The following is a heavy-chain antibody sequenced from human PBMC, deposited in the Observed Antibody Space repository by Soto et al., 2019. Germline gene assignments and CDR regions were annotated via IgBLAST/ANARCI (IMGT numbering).Heavy chain of an antibody. CDR1: GYTFTTSG. CDR2: ISTYNGDT. V-gene: IGHV1-18*01. Sequence: QVQLVQSGPGVRKPGASVKVSCEASGYTFTTSGISWVRQVPGQGLEWMGWISTYNGDTNSAQNFQGRVLMTADTSTGTDYMELMSLKSDDTAVYYCARQGSWPYYYYGLDVWGQGTTVTVSS. J-gene: IGHJ6*02. D-gene: IGHD1-26*01. CDR3: ARQGSWPYYYYGLDV.